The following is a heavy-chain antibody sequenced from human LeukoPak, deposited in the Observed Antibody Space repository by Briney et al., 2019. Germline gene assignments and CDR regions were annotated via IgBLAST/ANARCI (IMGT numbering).Heavy chain of an antibody. D-gene: IGHD6-13*01. CDR3: ARVRYSSSWYLDY. CDR1: GFTFSSYA. Sequence: GGSLRLSCAASGFTFSSYAMHWVRQAPGKGLEWVAVISYDGSNKYYADSVKGRFTISRDNSKNTLYLQMNSLRAEDTAVYYCARVRYSSSWYLDYWGQGTLVPVSS. CDR2: ISYDGSNK. V-gene: IGHV3-30-3*01. J-gene: IGHJ4*02.